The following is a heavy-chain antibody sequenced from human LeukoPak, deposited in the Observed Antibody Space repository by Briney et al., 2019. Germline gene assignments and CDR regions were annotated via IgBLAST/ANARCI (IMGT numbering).Heavy chain of an antibody. CDR2: ISGDGGST. J-gene: IGHJ3*02. D-gene: IGHD3-10*01. Sequence: GGSLRLSCAASGFTFDDYAMHWVRQAPGKGLEWVSLISGDGGSTYYADSVKGRFTISRDNSKNSLYLQMNSLRTEDTALYYCAKDISAIVLWFEEGSAFDIWGQGTMVTVSS. CDR3: AKDISAIVLWFEEGSAFDI. V-gene: IGHV3-43*02. CDR1: GFTFDDYA.